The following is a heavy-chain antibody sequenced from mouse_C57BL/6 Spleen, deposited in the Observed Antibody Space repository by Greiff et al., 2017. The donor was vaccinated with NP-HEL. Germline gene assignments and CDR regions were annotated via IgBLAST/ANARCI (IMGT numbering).Heavy chain of an antibody. CDR2: IYPGSGST. D-gene: IGHD1-1*01. CDR3: AREGYYYGSSYWFAY. J-gene: IGHJ3*01. CDR1: GYTFTSYW. Sequence: VQLQQSGAELVKPGASVKMSCKASGYTFTSYWITWVKQRPGQGLEWIGDIYPGSGSTNYNEKFKSKATLTVDTSSSTAYMQLSSLTSEDSAVYYCAREGYYYGSSYWFAYWGQGTLVTVSA. V-gene: IGHV1-55*01.